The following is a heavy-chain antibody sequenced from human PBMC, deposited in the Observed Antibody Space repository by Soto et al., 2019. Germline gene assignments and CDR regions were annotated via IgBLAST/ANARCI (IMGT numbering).Heavy chain of an antibody. CDR2: MYHSGST. Sequence: SETLSLTCAVSGGSISSGGYSWRWIRQPPGKGLEWIGYMYHSGSTYYNPSLKSRVTISIDRSKNQFSLKLSSVTAADTAVYYCARLPDYWGQGILVTV. D-gene: IGHD2-2*01. J-gene: IGHJ4*02. CDR1: GGSISSGGYS. CDR3: ARLPDY. V-gene: IGHV4-30-2*01.